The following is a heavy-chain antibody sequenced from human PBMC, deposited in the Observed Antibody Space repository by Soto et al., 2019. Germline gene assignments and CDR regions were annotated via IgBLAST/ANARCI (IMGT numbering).Heavy chain of an antibody. CDR2: IGTAGDT. J-gene: IGHJ4*02. CDR1: GFTFSSYD. CDR3: ARVRRVRGVIIYDY. Sequence: XGSLLLSCAASGFTFSSYDMHWVRQATGKGLEWVSAIGTAGDTYYPGSVKGRFTISRENAKNSLYLQMNGLRAGDTAVYYCARVRRVRGVIIYDYWGQGTLVTVSS. D-gene: IGHD3-10*01. V-gene: IGHV3-13*01.